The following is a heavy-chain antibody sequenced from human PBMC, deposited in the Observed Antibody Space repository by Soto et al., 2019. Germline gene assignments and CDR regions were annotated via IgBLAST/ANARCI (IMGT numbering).Heavy chain of an antibody. D-gene: IGHD3-10*01. CDR3: ARAIGWFGELLGGYYFDY. Sequence: QLQLQESGSGLVKPSQTLSLTCAVSGGSNSSGGYSWSWIRQPPGKGLEWIGYIYHSGSTYYNPSLKSRVTISVDRSKNQFSLKLSSVTAADTAVYYCARAIGWFGELLGGYYFDYWGQGTLVTVSS. CDR1: GGSNSSGGYS. J-gene: IGHJ4*02. CDR2: IYHSGST. V-gene: IGHV4-30-2*01.